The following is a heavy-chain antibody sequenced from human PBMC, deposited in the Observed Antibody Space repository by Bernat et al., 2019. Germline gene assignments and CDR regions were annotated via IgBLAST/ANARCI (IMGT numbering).Heavy chain of an antibody. V-gene: IGHV1-18*01. CDR3: ARDRDAHLLRRPFNWFDP. CDR2: ISAYNGNT. D-gene: IGHD2-15*01. Sequence: QVQLVQSGAEVKKPGASVMVSCKASGYTFTSYGISWVRQAPGQGLEWLGWISAYNGNTNYAQKLQGRVTMTTDTSTSTAYMELRSLRSDDTAVYYCARDRDAHLLRRPFNWFDPWGQGTLVTVSS. J-gene: IGHJ5*02. CDR1: GYTFTSYG.